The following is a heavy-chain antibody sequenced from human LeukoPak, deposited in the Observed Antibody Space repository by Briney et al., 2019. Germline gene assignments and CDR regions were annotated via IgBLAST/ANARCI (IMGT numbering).Heavy chain of an antibody. V-gene: IGHV4-4*09. Sequence: KPSETLSLTCAVSGGSTSSYYWSWIRQPPGKGLEWIGYIYTSGSTNYNPSLKSRVTISVDTSKNQFSLKLSSVTAADTAVYYCARHLGDYWYFDLWGRGTLVTVSS. J-gene: IGHJ2*01. CDR1: GGSTSSYY. CDR3: ARHLGDYWYFDL. CDR2: IYTSGST. D-gene: IGHD2-21*01.